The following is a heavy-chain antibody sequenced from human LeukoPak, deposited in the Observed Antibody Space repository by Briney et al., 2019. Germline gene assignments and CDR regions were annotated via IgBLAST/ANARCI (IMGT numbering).Heavy chain of an antibody. V-gene: IGHV4-4*07. CDR2: IYTSGST. D-gene: IGHD3-3*01. CDR3: AREGDFWSGYSIDY. CDR1: GGSISSYY. Sequence: SETLSLTCTVSGGSISSYYWSWIRQPAGKGLEWIGRIYTSGSTNYNPSLKSRVTMSVDTSKNQFSLKLSSVTAADTAVYYCAREGDFWSGYSIDYWGQGTLVTVSS. J-gene: IGHJ4*02.